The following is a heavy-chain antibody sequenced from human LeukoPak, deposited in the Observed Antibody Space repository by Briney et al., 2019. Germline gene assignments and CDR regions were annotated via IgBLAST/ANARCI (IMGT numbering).Heavy chain of an antibody. CDR3: ARETYCGGDCLDY. Sequence: ASVKVSCKASGYTFTGYYMHWVRQAPGQGLEWMGWINPNSGGTNYAQKFQGRVTMARDTSISTAYMELSRLRSDDTAVYYCARETYCGGDCLDYWGQGTLVTVSS. CDR2: INPNSGGT. V-gene: IGHV1-2*02. J-gene: IGHJ4*02. CDR1: GYTFTGYY. D-gene: IGHD2-21*02.